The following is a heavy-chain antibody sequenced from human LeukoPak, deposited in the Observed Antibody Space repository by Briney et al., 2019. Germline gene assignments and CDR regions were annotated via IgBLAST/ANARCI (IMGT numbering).Heavy chain of an antibody. J-gene: IGHJ4*02. Sequence: GGSLRLSCAASGFTFSSYWMSWFRQAPGKGLEGVAKRKQDGREKYYVESVKGRFTISGDKAKNSLYLQMTSLRAEDTAVYYCARDLDDFWSGPVFGYWGQRTLVTVSS. CDR1: GFTFSSYW. V-gene: IGHV3-7*01. CDR2: RKQDGREK. CDR3: ARDLDDFWSGPVFGY. D-gene: IGHD3-3*01.